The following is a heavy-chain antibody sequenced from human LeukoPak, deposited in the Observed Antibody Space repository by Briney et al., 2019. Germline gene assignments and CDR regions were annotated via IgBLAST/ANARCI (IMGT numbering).Heavy chain of an antibody. CDR2: IWYDGSNK. J-gene: IGHJ4*02. D-gene: IGHD6-13*01. CDR3: AVAAAGTFFGQYY. V-gene: IGHV3-33*01. CDR1: GFTFSSYG. Sequence: GGSLRLSCAASGFTFSSYGMHWVRQAPGEGLEWVAVIWYDGSNKYYADSVKGRFTISRDNSKNTLYLQMNSLRAEDTAVYYCAVAAAGTFFGQYYWGQGTLVTVSS.